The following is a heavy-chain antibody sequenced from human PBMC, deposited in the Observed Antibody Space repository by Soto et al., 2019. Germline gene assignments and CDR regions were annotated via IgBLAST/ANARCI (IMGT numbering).Heavy chain of an antibody. J-gene: IGHJ5*02. V-gene: IGHV1-46*01. CDR2: INPSGGST. D-gene: IGHD2-15*01. CDR1: GYTFTSYY. Sequence: ASVKVSCKASGYTFTSYYMHWVRQAPGQGLEWMGIINPSGGSTSYAQKFQGRVTMTRDTSTSTVYMELSSLRSEDTAVYYCARGREGLPIVVVVADNLFDPWGQGTLVTVSS. CDR3: ARGREGLPIVVVVADNLFDP.